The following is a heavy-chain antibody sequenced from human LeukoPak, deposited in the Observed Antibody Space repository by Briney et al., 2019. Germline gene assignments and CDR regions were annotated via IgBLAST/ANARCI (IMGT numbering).Heavy chain of an antibody. J-gene: IGHJ6*03. CDR1: GYTFTSYG. V-gene: IGHV1-18*01. CDR3: ARVDSDQIVGATMAYYYYYMDV. Sequence: GASVKVSCKASGYTFTSYGISWVRQAPGQGLEWMGWISAYNGNTNYAQKLQGRVTMTTDTSTSTAYMELRSLRSDDTAVYYCARVDSDQIVGATMAYYYYYMDVWGKGTTVTISS. CDR2: ISAYNGNT. D-gene: IGHD1-26*01.